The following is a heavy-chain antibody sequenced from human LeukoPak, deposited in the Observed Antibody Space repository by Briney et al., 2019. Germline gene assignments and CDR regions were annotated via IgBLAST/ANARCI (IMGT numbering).Heavy chain of an antibody. D-gene: IGHD3-22*01. Sequence: GRSLRLSCAASGFTFSNYGMHWVRQAPGKGLYWVALISYDGSNKDYADSVKGRFTISRDNSKNTLYLQMNSLRAEDTAVYRCARETYDSTAYYLYWGQGTLVTVSS. V-gene: IGHV3-30*03. CDR3: ARETYDSTAYYLY. J-gene: IGHJ4*02. CDR1: GFTFSNYG. CDR2: ISYDGSNK.